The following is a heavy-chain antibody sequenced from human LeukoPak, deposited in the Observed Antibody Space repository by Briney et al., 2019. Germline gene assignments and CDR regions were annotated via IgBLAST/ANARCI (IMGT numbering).Heavy chain of an antibody. D-gene: IGHD1-14*01. J-gene: IGHJ5*02. CDR2: ISWNSGSI. V-gene: IGHV3-9*01. CDR1: GFTLDDYA. CDR3: AKGGLGILPPRFDP. Sequence: PGRSLRLSCAASGFTLDDYAMHWVRQAPGKGLEWVSGISWNSGSIGYADSVKGRFTISRDNAKNSLYLQMNSLRAEDTALYYCAKGGLGILPPRFDPWGQGTLVTVSS.